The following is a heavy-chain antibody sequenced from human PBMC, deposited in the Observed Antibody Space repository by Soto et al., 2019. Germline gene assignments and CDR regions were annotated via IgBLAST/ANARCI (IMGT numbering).Heavy chain of an antibody. CDR2: IIPIFGTA. V-gene: IGHV1-69*13. CDR3: ASNDYGDYLGWFDP. Sequence: GASVKVSCKASGGPFSSYAISWVRQAPGQGLEWMGGIIPIFGTANYAQKLQGRVTMTADASTSTAYMELRSLRSDDTAVYYCASNDYGDYLGWFDPWGQGTLVTVSS. J-gene: IGHJ5*02. CDR1: GGPFSSYA. D-gene: IGHD4-17*01.